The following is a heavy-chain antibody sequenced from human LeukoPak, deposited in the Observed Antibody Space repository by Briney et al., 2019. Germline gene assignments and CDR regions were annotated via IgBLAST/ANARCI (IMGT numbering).Heavy chain of an antibody. CDR1: GFTVSSNY. Sequence: GGSLRLSCAASGFTVSSNYMSWVRQAPRKELEWVSVIYSGGGTYYADSVKGRFTISRDNSKNTLYLQMNSLRAEDTAVYYCARLEWLLYFYFDYWGQGTLVTVSS. D-gene: IGHD3-3*01. CDR3: ARLEWLLYFYFDY. V-gene: IGHV3-66*02. CDR2: IYSGGGT. J-gene: IGHJ4*02.